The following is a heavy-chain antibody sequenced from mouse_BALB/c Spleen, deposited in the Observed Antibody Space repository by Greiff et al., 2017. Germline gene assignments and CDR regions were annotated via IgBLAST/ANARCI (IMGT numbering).Heavy chain of an antibody. CDR3: ARFGNYDFDY. CDR2: ISSGSSTI. Sequence: VKLVESGGGLVQPGGSRKLSCATSGFTFSSFGMHWVRQAPEKGLEWVAYISSGSSTIYYADTVKGRFTISRDNPKNTLFLQMTSLRSEDTAMYYCARFGNYDFDYRGQGTTLTVTT. D-gene: IGHD2-1*01. CDR1: GFTFSSFG. J-gene: IGHJ2*01. V-gene: IGHV5-17*02.